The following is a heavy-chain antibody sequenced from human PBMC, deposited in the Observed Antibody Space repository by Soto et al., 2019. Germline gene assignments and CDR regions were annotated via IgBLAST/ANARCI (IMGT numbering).Heavy chain of an antibody. J-gene: IGHJ3*02. CDR2: ISAYNGNT. V-gene: IGHV1-18*01. Sequence: ASVKVSCKASGYTFTSYGISWVRQAPGQGLEWMGWISAYNGNTNYAQKLQGRVTMTTDTSTSTAYMELRSLRSDDTAVYYCARGEQLVGRRDPLAIWGKGTMVTVPS. CDR1: GYTFTSYG. CDR3: ARGEQLVGRRDPLAI. D-gene: IGHD6-6*01.